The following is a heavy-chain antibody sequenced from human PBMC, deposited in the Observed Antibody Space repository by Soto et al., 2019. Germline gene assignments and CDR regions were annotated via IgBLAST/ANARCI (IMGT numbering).Heavy chain of an antibody. CDR1: GFTFSSYS. CDR3: ASGDGYNRHG. J-gene: IGHJ4*02. V-gene: IGHV3-21*01. CDR2: ISSSSSYI. Sequence: PGGSLRLSCAASGFTFSSYSMNWVRQAPGKGLEWVSSISSSSSYIYYADSVEGRFTISRDNAKNSLYLQMNSLRAEDTAVYYCASGDGYNRHGWGQGTLVTVSS. D-gene: IGHD5-12*01.